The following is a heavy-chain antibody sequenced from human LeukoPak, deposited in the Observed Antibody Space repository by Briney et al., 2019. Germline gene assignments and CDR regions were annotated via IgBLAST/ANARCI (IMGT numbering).Heavy chain of an antibody. CDR1: GYSFTSYW. D-gene: IGHD5-24*01. Sequence: GESLKISCKGSGYSFTSYWIGWVRQMPGKGLEWMGLIYPGDADTRYSPSFQGQVTISADRSISTAYLQWSSLKASDTAMYYCARHIDGYNLGYFDYWGQGTLVTVSS. CDR3: ARHIDGYNLGYFDY. CDR2: IYPGDADT. V-gene: IGHV5-51*01. J-gene: IGHJ4*02.